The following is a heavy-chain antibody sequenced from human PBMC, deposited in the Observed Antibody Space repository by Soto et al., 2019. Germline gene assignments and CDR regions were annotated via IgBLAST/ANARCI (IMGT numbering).Heavy chain of an antibody. V-gene: IGHV1-69*01. CDR2: IIPIFGTT. CDR3: ARVFPDGWVEPGVVRGYLDT. D-gene: IGHD3-3*01. CDR1: AASFSSYG. Sequence: QVQLVQSGAEVKEPGSAVKVSCKAPAASFSSYGISWVRQAPGQGLEWMGGIIPIFGTTNYAEKFQGRVTITADESTNTAYMELSSLRSDDTALYYCARVFPDGWVEPGVVRGYLDTWGRGTLVTVSS. J-gene: IGHJ4*02.